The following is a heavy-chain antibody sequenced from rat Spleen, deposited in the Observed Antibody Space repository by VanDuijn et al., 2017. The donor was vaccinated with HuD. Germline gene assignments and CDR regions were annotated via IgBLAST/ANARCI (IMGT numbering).Heavy chain of an antibody. CDR2: INSDGGGT. CDR3: ARRPGYNGYWFLDF. Sequence: EVQLVESGGGSVQPGRSMKLSCVASGFTFSNYGMAWVRQAPKKGLEWVTYINSDGGGTYYRDSVKGRFTISRDDAKNTLYLQMDSLRSEDTATYYCARRPGYNGYWFLDFWGPGTMVTVSS. J-gene: IGHJ1*01. V-gene: IGHV5S13*01. CDR1: GFTFSNYG. D-gene: IGHD1-4*01.